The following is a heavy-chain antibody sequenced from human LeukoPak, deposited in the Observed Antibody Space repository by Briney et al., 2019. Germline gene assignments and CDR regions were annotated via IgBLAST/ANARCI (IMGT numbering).Heavy chain of an antibody. V-gene: IGHV3-11*01. D-gene: IGHD5-18*01. CDR3: ARRGYSYAADWFDP. J-gene: IGHJ5*02. CDR1: GFTFSDYY. Sequence: KPGGSLRLSCAASGFTFSDYYMSWIRQAPGKGLEWVSYISSSGSTIYYADSVKGRFTISRDNAKNSLYLQMNSLRAEDTAVYYCARRGYSYAADWFDPWGQGTLVTVSS. CDR2: ISSSGSTI.